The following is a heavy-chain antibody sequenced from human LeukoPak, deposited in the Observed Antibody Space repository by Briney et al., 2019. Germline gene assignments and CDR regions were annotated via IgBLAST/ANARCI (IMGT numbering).Heavy chain of an antibody. V-gene: IGHV4-59*08. Sequence: SETLSLTCTVSGGSITSYYWSWIRQPPGKGLEWIGYIYYSGSTNYNASLKRRVTISVDTSKNQFSLKLSSVTAADTAVYYCARVRLGVGDAFDIWGQGTMVTVSS. CDR1: GGSITSYY. CDR3: ARVRLGVGDAFDI. J-gene: IGHJ3*02. D-gene: IGHD3-10*01. CDR2: IYYSGST.